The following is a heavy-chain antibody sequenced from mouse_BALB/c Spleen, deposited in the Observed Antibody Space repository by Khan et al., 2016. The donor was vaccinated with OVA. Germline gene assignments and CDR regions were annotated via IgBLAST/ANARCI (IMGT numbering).Heavy chain of an antibody. CDR1: GYSITSDYA. D-gene: IGHD2-3*01. CDR2: ISYSGST. V-gene: IGHV3-2*02. CDR3: ARDGSRYNYAMDY. J-gene: IGHJ4*01. Sequence: LKQSGPGLVKPSQSLSLTCTVTGYSITSDYAWNWIRQFPGNKLEWMGYISYSGSTNYNPALKSRISITRNTSKNQFFLQLNSVTTEDTATYDCARDGSRYNYAMDYWGQGTSVTVSS.